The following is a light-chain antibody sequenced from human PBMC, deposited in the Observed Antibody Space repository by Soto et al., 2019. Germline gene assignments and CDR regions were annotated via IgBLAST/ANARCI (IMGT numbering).Light chain of an antibody. CDR3: QTWGTGIGV. Sequence: QPVLTQSPSASASLGASVKLTCTLSSGHSTYAIAWHQQQPEKGPRYLMKLNSDGSHTKGDGIPDRFSGSSSRAERYLTISRLQSEDEADYYCQTWGTGIGVFGGGTKLTVL. CDR1: SGHSTYA. J-gene: IGLJ3*02. V-gene: IGLV4-69*01. CDR2: LNSDGSH.